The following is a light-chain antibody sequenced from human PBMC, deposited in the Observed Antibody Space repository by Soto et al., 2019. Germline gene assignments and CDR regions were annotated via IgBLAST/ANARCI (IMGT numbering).Light chain of an antibody. Sequence: EIVLTQSPGTLSLSPGERATLSCRASQSVSSSYLAWYQQKPGQAPRLLIYGASSRATGIPDRFSGSGSGTDFTLTISRLEPEDFAGYYCQQYRSSRRTFGQGTKV. CDR3: QQYRSSRRT. CDR2: GAS. J-gene: IGKJ1*01. V-gene: IGKV3-20*01. CDR1: QSVSSSY.